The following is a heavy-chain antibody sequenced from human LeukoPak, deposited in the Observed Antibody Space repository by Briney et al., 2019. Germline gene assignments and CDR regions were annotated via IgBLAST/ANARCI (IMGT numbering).Heavy chain of an antibody. J-gene: IGHJ4*01. CDR1: GFTVSSNY. CDR2: LYSGGNT. Sequence: GGSLRLSCAASGFTVSSNYMSWDRQAPGKGLEWVSILYSGGNTYYADSVKGRFTISRDSSKNTLYLQMNSLRAEDTAVYYCARESGDRPGSEGCWGQGTLATVSS. D-gene: IGHD1-26*01. CDR3: ARESGDRPGSEGC. V-gene: IGHV3-53*01.